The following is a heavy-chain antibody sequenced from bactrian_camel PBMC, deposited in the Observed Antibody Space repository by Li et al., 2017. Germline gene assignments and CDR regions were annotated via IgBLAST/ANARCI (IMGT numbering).Heavy chain of an antibody. V-gene: IGHV3S55*01. D-gene: IGHD1*01. CDR1: GYRYASYC. Sequence: HVQLVESGGGSVQAGGSLRLSCAASGYRYASYCMGWFRQAPGKEREGVATFYSDGTTYVCADSVKGRFTISRDNAKNTVYLQMNSLKPEDTAMYYCASSQALAACDNPLAYHSWGQGTQVTVS. CDR3: ASSQALAACDNPLAYHS. J-gene: IGHJ4*01. CDR2: FYSDGTT.